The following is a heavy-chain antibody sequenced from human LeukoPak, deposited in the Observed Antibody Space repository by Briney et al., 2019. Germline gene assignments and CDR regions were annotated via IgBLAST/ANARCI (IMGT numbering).Heavy chain of an antibody. V-gene: IGHV4-61*02. CDR2: IYTSGST. CDR3: ARVGTVEIIPIYYGSGNAFDI. Sequence: SETLSLTCTVSGGSISSGSYYWSWIRQPAGKGLEWIGRIYTSGSTNYNPSLKSRVTISVDTSKNQFSLKLGSVTAADTAVYYCARVGTVEIIPIYYGSGNAFDIWGQGTMVTVSS. D-gene: IGHD3-10*01. CDR1: GGSISSGSYY. J-gene: IGHJ3*02.